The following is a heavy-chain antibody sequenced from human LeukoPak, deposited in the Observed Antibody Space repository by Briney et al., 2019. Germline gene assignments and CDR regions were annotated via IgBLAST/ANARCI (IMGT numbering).Heavy chain of an antibody. CDR3: AREAGYSSGWWKY. J-gene: IGHJ4*02. CDR2: INHSGST. V-gene: IGHV4-34*01. CDR1: GGSFSGYY. Sequence: AETLSLTCAVYGGSFSGYYWSWIRQPPGRGLEWIGEINHSGSTNYNPSLKSRVTISVDTSKNQFSLKLSSVTAADTAVYYCAREAGYSSGWWKYWGQGTLVTVSS. D-gene: IGHD6-19*01.